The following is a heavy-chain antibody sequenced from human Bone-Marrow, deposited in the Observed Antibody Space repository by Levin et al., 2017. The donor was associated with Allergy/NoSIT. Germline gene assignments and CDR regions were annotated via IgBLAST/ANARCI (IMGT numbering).Heavy chain of an antibody. CDR3: TTNYYDTSGYSSFDY. CDR2: IKSKADGGTI. CDR1: GFTFSNAW. J-gene: IGHJ4*02. D-gene: IGHD3-22*01. V-gene: IGHV3-15*07. Sequence: GESLKISCAASGFTFSNAWMNWVRQAPGKGLEWVGRIKSKADGGTIDYAAPVKGRFTISRDDSKNTVYLQTNSLKTEDTAVYYCTTNYYDTSGYSSFDYWGQGTLVTVSS.